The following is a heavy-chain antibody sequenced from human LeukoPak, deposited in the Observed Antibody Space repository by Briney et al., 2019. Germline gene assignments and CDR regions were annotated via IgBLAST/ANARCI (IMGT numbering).Heavy chain of an antibody. CDR2: VSGKSDYI. V-gene: IGHV3-21*01. J-gene: IGHJ4*02. Sequence: PGGSLRLSCAASGFNFSDYTMTWVRQAPGKGLEWVSSVSGKSDYIYYADSVKGRFTIARDNAKNSIYLQMNSLRGEDTAVYYCARCTRFTDSFDYWGQGVLVTVSS. CDR3: ARCTRFTDSFDY. CDR1: GFNFSDYT. D-gene: IGHD2-8*01.